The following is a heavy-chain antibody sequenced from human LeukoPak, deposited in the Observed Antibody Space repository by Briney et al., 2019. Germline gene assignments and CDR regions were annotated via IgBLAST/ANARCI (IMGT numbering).Heavy chain of an antibody. Sequence: SETLSLTCTVSGGSISSYYWSWIRQPPGKGLEWIGYIYYSGSTNYNPSLKSRVTISVDTSKNQFSLKLSSVTAADTAVYYCARDPEGGYYVDVWGKGTTVTVSS. CDR2: IYYSGST. D-gene: IGHD1-14*01. J-gene: IGHJ6*03. CDR3: ARDPEGGYYVDV. V-gene: IGHV4-59*01. CDR1: GGSISSYY.